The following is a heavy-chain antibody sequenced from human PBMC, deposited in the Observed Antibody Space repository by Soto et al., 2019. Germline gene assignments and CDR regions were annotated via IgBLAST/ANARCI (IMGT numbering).Heavy chain of an antibody. CDR3: AREISSWHYYYYGMDV. V-gene: IGHV1-3*01. J-gene: IGHJ6*02. CDR2: INAGQGNT. CDR1: GYAFTSYA. D-gene: IGHD6-13*01. Sequence: ASVKVSCKASGYAFTSYAIHWVRQAPGQRLEYMGWINAGQGNTKYSQKFQGRVTITRDTSASTAYMELSSLRSEDTAVYYCAREISSWHYYYYGMDVWGQGTTVTVSS.